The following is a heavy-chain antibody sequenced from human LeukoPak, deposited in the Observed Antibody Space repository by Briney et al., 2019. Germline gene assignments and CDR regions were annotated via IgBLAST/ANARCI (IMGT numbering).Heavy chain of an antibody. J-gene: IGHJ4*02. CDR2: ISPSSDGI. Sequence: GGSLRLSCADSGFSFNTYSMNWVRQAPGKGLEWVSSISPSSDGIFYADSLRGRFTVSRDNAKNLLYLHLNSLGVEDTAVYFCVRDNFGDYLPFFWGQGTLVTVSS. D-gene: IGHD4-17*01. V-gene: IGHV3-21*01. CDR1: GFSFNTYS. CDR3: VRDNFGDYLPFF.